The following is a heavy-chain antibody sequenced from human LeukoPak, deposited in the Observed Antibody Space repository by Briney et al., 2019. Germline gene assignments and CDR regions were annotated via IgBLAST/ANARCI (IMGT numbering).Heavy chain of an antibody. CDR3: AVGVAAGDPFDY. Sequence: PSETLSLTCTVSGGSISSYYWSWIRQPPGKGLEWIGYIYYSGSTNYNPSLKSRVTISVDTSKNQFSLKLSSVTAADTAVYCCAVGVAAGDPFDYWGQGTPVTVSS. CDR2: IYYSGST. CDR1: GGSISSYY. D-gene: IGHD2-15*01. J-gene: IGHJ4*02. V-gene: IGHV4-59*01.